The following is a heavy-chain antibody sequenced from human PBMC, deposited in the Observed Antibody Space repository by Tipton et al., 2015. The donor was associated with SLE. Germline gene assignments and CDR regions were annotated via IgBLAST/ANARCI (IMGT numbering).Heavy chain of an antibody. Sequence: QSGPEVKKPGASVKVSCKASGYTFTGYYMNWVRQAAGQGLEWMGWFNPNSGVTKYAQKFQERITMTRDTSTNTAYMELSRLKSDDSAVYYCARVSLYYFHSSSYYDYSSQGTTVKVSS. CDR3: ARVSLYYFHSSSYYDY. CDR1: GYTFTGYY. J-gene: IGHJ4*02. CDR2: FNPNSGVT. V-gene: IGHV1-2*02. D-gene: IGHD3-22*01.